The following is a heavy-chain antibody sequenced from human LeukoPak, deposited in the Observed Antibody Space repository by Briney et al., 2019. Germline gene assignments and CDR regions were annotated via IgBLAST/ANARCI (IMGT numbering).Heavy chain of an antibody. CDR1: GFTVSSNY. CDR3: ARARDDYGDPHYFDY. CDR2: IYSGGST. V-gene: IGHV3-66*01. D-gene: IGHD4-17*01. J-gene: IGHJ4*02. Sequence: GGSLRLSCAASGFTVSSNYMSWVRQAPGKGLEWVSVIYSGGSTYYADSVKGRFTISRDNSKNTLYLQMNSLRAEDTAVYYCARARDDYGDPHYFDYWGQGTLVTVSS.